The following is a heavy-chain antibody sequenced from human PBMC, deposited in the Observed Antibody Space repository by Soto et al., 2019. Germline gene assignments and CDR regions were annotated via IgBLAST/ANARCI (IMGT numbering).Heavy chain of an antibody. CDR1: GGSISSSTYY. CDR2: INHSGST. CDR3: ARFGGHTVTNDY. J-gene: IGHJ4*02. Sequence: SETLSLTCTVSGGSISSSTYYWSWIRQPPGKGLEWIGEINHSGSTNYNPSLKSRVTISVDTSKNQFSLKLSSVTAADTAVYYCARFGGHTVTNDYWGQGTLVTVSS. D-gene: IGHD4-17*01. V-gene: IGHV4-39*07.